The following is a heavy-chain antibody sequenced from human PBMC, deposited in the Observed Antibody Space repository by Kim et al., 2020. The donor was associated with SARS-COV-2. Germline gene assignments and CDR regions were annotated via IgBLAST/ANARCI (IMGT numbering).Heavy chain of an antibody. CDR1: GGSISSGGYY. V-gene: IGHV4-31*03. CDR3: ARERRSRGVILNWFDP. Sequence: SETLSLTCTVSGGSISSGGYYWSWIRQHPGKGLEWIGYIYYSGSTYYNPSLKSRVTISVDTSKNQFSLKLSSVTAADTAVYYCARERRSRGVILNWFDPWGQGTLVTVSS. CDR2: IYYSGST. J-gene: IGHJ5*02. D-gene: IGHD3-10*01.